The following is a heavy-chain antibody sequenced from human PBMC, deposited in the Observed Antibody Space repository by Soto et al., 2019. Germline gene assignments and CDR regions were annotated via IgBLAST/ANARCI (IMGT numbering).Heavy chain of an antibody. Sequence: SETLSLPCAVYGGSYSGYYWSWXRQPPGKGLEWMGETNHRGRTNSNPSRSILITRPGDTAKDQGSRKLSAVTSADTAVYYWASPPLPYDNPHLDYWGQGTLFTVSS. CDR3: ASPPLPYDNPHLDY. D-gene: IGHD3-9*01. V-gene: IGHV4-34*01. CDR1: GGSYSGYY. CDR2: TNHRGRT. J-gene: IGHJ4*02.